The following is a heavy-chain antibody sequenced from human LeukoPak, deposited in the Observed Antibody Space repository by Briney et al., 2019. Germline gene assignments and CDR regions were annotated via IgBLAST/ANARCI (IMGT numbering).Heavy chain of an antibody. Sequence: PGGSLRLSCAASGFTFSNYAMHWVRQAPGKGLEYVSGISTNGGSTYYADSVKGRFTISRDNSKNTLYLQMNSLRAEDTAVYYCAKGLGTYYYDSSGDDAFDIWGQGTMVTVSS. J-gene: IGHJ3*02. V-gene: IGHV3-64*02. CDR1: GFTFSNYA. CDR2: ISTNGGST. D-gene: IGHD3-22*01. CDR3: AKGLGTYYYDSSGDDAFDI.